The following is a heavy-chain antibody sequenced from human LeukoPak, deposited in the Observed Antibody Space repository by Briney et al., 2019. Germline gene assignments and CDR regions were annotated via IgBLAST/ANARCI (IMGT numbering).Heavy chain of an antibody. J-gene: IGHJ4*02. V-gene: IGHV1-24*01. CDR1: GYTLTELS. Sequence: ASVKVSCKVSGYTLTELSMHWVRQAPGKGLEWMGGFDPEDGETIYAQKFQGRVTITADESTSTAYMELSSLRSEDTAVYYCARVPLPYGGNYYFDYWGQGTLVTVSS. CDR3: ARVPLPYGGNYYFDY. CDR2: FDPEDGET. D-gene: IGHD4-23*01.